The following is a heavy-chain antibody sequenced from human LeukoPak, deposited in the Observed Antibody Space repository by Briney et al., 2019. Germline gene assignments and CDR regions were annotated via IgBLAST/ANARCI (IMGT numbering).Heavy chain of an antibody. V-gene: IGHV3-33*06. CDR2: IWYDGSNK. D-gene: IGHD3-10*01. Sequence: GGSLRLSCAASGFTFSSYAMSWVRQAPGKGLEWVAVIWYDGSNKYYADSVKGRFTISRDNSKNTLYLQMNSLRAEDTAVYYCAKVGSGSYYTPFDYWGQGTLVTVSS. J-gene: IGHJ4*02. CDR1: GFTFSSYA. CDR3: AKVGSGSYYTPFDY.